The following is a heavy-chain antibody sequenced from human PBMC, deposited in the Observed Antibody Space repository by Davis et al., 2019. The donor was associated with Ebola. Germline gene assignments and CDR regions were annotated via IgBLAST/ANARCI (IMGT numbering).Heavy chain of an antibody. Sequence: GGSLRLSCAASGFTFSSYWMSWVRQAPGKGLEWVANIKQDGSEKYYVDSVKGRCTISRDNAKNSLYLQMNSLRAEDTAVYYCARLRYFDWTYFDYWGQGTLVTVSS. D-gene: IGHD3-9*01. V-gene: IGHV3-7*01. J-gene: IGHJ4*02. CDR2: IKQDGSEK. CDR1: GFTFSSYW. CDR3: ARLRYFDWTYFDY.